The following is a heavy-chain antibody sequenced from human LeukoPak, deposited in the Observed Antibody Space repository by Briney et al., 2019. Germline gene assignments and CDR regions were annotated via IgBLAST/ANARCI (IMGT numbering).Heavy chain of an antibody. CDR2: ISYDGSNK. Sequence: GRSLRLSCAASGFTFSSYGMHWVRQAPGKGLEWVAVISYDGSNKYYADSAKGRFTISRDTSKNTLYLQMNSLRAEDTAVYYCAKTRGYSYGYLYFDYWGQGTLVTVSS. V-gene: IGHV3-30*18. J-gene: IGHJ4*02. D-gene: IGHD5-18*01. CDR3: AKTRGYSYGYLYFDY. CDR1: GFTFSSYG.